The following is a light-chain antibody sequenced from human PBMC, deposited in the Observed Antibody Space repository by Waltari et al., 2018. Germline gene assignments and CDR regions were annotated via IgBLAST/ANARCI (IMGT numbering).Light chain of an antibody. J-gene: IGLJ3*02. V-gene: IGLV2-11*01. CDR1: SSHVGGYNY. CDR2: DAA. CDR3: CSYAGSITFWV. Sequence: QSALTQPRSVSGSPGPSVTTSCTGTSSHVGGYNYVSWYQHHPGKAPKLIIYDAAKRPSGVPDRFSASKSDNTASLTISGLQAEDEADYYCCSYAGSITFWVFGGGTKLTVL.